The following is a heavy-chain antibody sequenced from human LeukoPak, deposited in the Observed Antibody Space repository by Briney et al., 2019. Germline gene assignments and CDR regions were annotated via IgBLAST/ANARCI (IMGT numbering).Heavy chain of an antibody. CDR3: AKEASSSWPFDY. D-gene: IGHD6-13*01. CDR2: ISSSSSYI. CDR1: GFTFSSYS. Sequence: GGSLRLSCAASGFTFSSYSMNWVRQAPGKGLEWVSSISSSSSYIYYADSVKGRFTISRDNAKNSLYLQMNSLRAEDTAVYYCAKEASSSWPFDYWGQGTLVTVSS. V-gene: IGHV3-21*04. J-gene: IGHJ4*02.